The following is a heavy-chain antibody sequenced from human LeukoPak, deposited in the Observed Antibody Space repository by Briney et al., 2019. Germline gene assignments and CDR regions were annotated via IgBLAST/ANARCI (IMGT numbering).Heavy chain of an antibody. D-gene: IGHD5-12*01. Sequence: ASVKVSCKASGYTFTSYAMHWVRQAPGQGLEWMGWINAGNGNTKYSQKFQGRVTITRDTSASTAYMELSSLRSEDTAVYYCARDKGYSGYVDYWGQGTLVTVSS. J-gene: IGHJ4*02. V-gene: IGHV1-3*01. CDR1: GYTFTSYA. CDR2: INAGNGNT. CDR3: ARDKGYSGYVDY.